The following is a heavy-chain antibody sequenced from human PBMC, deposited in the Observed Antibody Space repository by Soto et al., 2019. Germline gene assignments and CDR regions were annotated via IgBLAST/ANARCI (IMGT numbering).Heavy chain of an antibody. Sequence: SETLSLTCAVSGVSIHNSHSFWGWIRQPPGKGLEFIGSMYYSGGANYNPSLKSRVTISLDTSKNQFSLTVNSLTAADTAIYYCGRVVEGATRHTDFDSWGQGTLVTVS. D-gene: IGHD2-15*01. J-gene: IGHJ5*01. CDR1: GVSIHNSHSF. CDR2: MYYSGGA. V-gene: IGHV4-39*01. CDR3: GRVVEGATRHTDFDS.